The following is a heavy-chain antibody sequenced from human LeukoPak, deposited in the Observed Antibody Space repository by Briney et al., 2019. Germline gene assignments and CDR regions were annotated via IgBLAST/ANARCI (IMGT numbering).Heavy chain of an antibody. J-gene: IGHJ5*02. V-gene: IGHV3-64*01. CDR1: GFTFSSYA. CDR3: ARDFQGRSDP. Sequence: PGGSLRLSCAASGFTFSSYAMQWVRQAPGKGLEYVSTIGSNGGSTYYANSVEGRFTISRDNSKNTLYLQMGSLRAEDMAVYYCARDFQGRSDPWGQGTLVTVSS. CDR2: IGSNGGST.